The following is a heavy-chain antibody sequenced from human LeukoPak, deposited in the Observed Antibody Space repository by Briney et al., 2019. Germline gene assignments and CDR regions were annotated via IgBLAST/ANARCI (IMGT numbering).Heavy chain of an antibody. CDR3: AKDSGSYYFDY. CDR2: IYSGGST. D-gene: IGHD1-26*01. Sequence: GGSLRLSCAASGFTVSSNYMSWVRQAPGKGLEWVSVIYSGGSTYYADSVKGRFTISRDNSKNTLYLQMNSLRAEDTAVYYCAKDSGSYYFDYWGQETLVTVSS. CDR1: GFTVSSNY. J-gene: IGHJ4*02. V-gene: IGHV3-53*01.